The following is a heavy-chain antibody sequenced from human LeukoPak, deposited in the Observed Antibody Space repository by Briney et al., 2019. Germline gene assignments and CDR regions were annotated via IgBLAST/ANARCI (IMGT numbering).Heavy chain of an antibody. D-gene: IGHD2-21*02. V-gene: IGHV4-4*07. CDR3: ARDESYCGGDCGIWFDP. CDR2: IYTSGST. CDR1: GGSISSYY. Sequence: SETLSLTCTVSGGSISSYYWSWIRQPAGKGLEWIGRIYTSGSTNYNPSLKSRVTMSVDTSKNQFSLKLSSVTAADTAVYYCARDESYCGGDCGIWFDPWGQGTLVTVSS. J-gene: IGHJ5*02.